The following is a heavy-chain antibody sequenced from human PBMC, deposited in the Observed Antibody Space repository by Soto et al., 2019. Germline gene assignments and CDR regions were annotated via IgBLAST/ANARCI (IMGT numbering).Heavy chain of an antibody. J-gene: IGHJ6*02. CDR1: GGSISSDY. CDR3: ARGNYNYYYGLDV. V-gene: IGHV4-59*01. D-gene: IGHD3-10*01. Sequence: SETLSLTCTVSGGSISSDYWSWIRQSPGKGLEWIGYIYYSGNTNYNSSLKSRVTISQDTSKNQFSLKLTSVTAADTAVYYCARGNYNYYYGLDVWGPGTAVTVSS. CDR2: IYYSGNT.